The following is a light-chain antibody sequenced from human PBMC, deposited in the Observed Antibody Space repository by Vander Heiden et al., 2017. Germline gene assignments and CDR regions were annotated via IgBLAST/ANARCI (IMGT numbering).Light chain of an antibody. CDR2: RDN. V-gene: IGLV1-47*01. CDR3: ATWDDSLSSWV. J-gene: IGLJ3*02. Sequence: SVLTQPPSPFGTPGQRVTFSCSGSTTNIEKNYVYWYQKLPGTAPKIVIYRDNQRPAGISDRFSGSKSCTSASLAISRLRSEDEADYYCATWDDSLSSWVFGGGTGLTVL. CDR1: TTNIEKNY.